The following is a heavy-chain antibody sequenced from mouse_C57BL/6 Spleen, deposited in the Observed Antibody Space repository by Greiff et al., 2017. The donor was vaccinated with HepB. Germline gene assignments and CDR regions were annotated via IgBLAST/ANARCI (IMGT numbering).Heavy chain of an antibody. D-gene: IGHD1-1*01. V-gene: IGHV1-64*01. CDR2: IHPNSGST. J-gene: IGHJ3*01. CDR1: GYTFTSYW. CDR3: ASHYGSSWFAY. Sequence: VKLQQPGAELVKPGASVKLSCKASGYTFTSYWMHWVKQRPGQGLEWIGMIHPNSGSTNYNEKFKSKATLTVDKSSSTAYMQLSSLTSEDSAVYYCASHYGSSWFAYWGQGTLVTVSA.